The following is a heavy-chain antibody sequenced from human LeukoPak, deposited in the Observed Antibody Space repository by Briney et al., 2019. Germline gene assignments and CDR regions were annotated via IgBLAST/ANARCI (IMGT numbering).Heavy chain of an antibody. CDR3: AREVGATYYYYGMDV. Sequence: GGSLRLSCAASGFTFSSYSMNWVRQAPWKGLEWVSSISSSSSYIYYADSVKGRFTISRDNAKNSLYLQMNSLRAEDTAVYYCAREVGATYYYYGMDVWGQGTTVTVSS. J-gene: IGHJ6*02. D-gene: IGHD1-26*01. CDR2: ISSSSSYI. CDR1: GFTFSSYS. V-gene: IGHV3-21*01.